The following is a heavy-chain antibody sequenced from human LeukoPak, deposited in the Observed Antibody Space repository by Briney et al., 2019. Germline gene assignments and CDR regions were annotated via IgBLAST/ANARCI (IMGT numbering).Heavy chain of an antibody. J-gene: IGHJ4*02. D-gene: IGHD2-2*01. CDR3: AKDNILPTAKTTLYY. CDR1: GFTFSSYA. CDR2: SSSSGSRT. Sequence: GGSLRLSCAVSGFTFSSYAMTWVRRAPGKGLEWVSTSSSSGSRTYYADSVKGRFTIYRDNSKNTLFMRMSSLRAEDTAVYYCAKDNILPTAKTTLYYWGQGTLVTVSS. V-gene: IGHV3-23*01.